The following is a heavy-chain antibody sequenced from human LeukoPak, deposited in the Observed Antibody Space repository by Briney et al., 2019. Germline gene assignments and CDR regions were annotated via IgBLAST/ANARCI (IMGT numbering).Heavy chain of an antibody. J-gene: IGHJ4*02. Sequence: GGSLRLSCAASGFTFSTYYMNWVRQAPGKGPEWVSSISSSSSYIYYADSVRGRITISRDNAKNSLYLQMNSLRAEDTAVYYCARARSSSWSGPFDYWGQGTLVTVSS. D-gene: IGHD6-13*01. CDR3: ARARSSSWSGPFDY. CDR1: GFTFSTYY. V-gene: IGHV3-21*01. CDR2: ISSSSSYI.